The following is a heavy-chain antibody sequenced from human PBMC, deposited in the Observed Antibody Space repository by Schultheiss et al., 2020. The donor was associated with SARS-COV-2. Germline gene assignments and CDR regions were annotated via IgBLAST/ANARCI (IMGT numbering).Heavy chain of an antibody. CDR3: ARATRVESLFSVRGGSFDS. CDR2: IYFTGIT. V-gene: IGHV4-59*01. Sequence: SETLSLTCSVSGSSITGFFWTWIRQPPGKGLDPIGNIYFTGITKYNPSLKSRVTISIDTSKNQFSLKLGSVTAADTAVYFCARATRVESLFSVRGGSFDSWGQGTLVTVSS. D-gene: IGHD5-24*01. J-gene: IGHJ4*02. CDR1: GSSITGFF.